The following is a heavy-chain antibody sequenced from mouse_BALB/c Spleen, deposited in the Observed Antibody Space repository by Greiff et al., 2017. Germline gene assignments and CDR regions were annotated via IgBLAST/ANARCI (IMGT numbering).Heavy chain of an antibody. CDR3: ARDYYGREDAMDY. J-gene: IGHJ4*01. CDR1: GYTFTSYW. CDR2: IDPSDSET. V-gene: IGHV1-69*02. D-gene: IGHD1-1*01. Sequence: QVQLQQPGAELVKPGAPVKLSCKASGYTFTSYWMNWVKQRPGRGLEWIGRIDPSDSETHYNQKFKDKATLTVDKSSSTAYIQLSSLTSEDSAVYYCARDYYGREDAMDYWGQGTSVTVSS.